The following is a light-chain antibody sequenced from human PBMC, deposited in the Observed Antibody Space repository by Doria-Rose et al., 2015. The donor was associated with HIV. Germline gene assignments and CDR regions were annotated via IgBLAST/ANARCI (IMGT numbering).Light chain of an antibody. CDR1: QRAKSSY. J-gene: IGKJ5*01. Sequence: TQSPGTLSLSPGERATLSCRASQRAKSSYLGWYQQQPCQAPRLLIYDASTRATGIPDRFSGSGSGTDFTLTISRLEPEDVAVYYCQQYGTSRGTFGQGTRLEIK. V-gene: IGKV3-20*01. CDR3: QQYGTSRGT. CDR2: DAS.